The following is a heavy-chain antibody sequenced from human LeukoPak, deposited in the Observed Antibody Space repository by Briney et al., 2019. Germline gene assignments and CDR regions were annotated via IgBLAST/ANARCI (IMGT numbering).Heavy chain of an antibody. CDR3: ARVYDPFSSGSPSTADY. Sequence: GGSLRLSCAASGFSFSSFGMHWVRQAPGKGLDWMAFIRYDGSKKYYADSVKGRFTISRDSSKNTLYLQMNSLRAEDTAVYYCARVYDPFSSGSPSTADYWGQGTLVTVSS. CDR1: GFSFSSFG. CDR2: IRYDGSKK. J-gene: IGHJ4*02. D-gene: IGHD3-10*01. V-gene: IGHV3-30*02.